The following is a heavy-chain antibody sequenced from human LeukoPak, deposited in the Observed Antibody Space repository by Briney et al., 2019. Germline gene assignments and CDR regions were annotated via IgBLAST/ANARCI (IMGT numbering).Heavy chain of an antibody. D-gene: IGHD1-26*01. J-gene: IGHJ4*02. CDR1: GFTFSSYS. CDR3: ARDRTGRYDFDY. Sequence: PGGSLRLSCAASGFTFSSYSMNWVRQAPGKGLEWLSFISSSSGTIYYADSVKGRFTISRDNAKNSLYLQINSLRDGDTAVYYCARDRTGRYDFDYWGQGTLVTVSS. V-gene: IGHV3-48*02. CDR2: ISSSSGTI.